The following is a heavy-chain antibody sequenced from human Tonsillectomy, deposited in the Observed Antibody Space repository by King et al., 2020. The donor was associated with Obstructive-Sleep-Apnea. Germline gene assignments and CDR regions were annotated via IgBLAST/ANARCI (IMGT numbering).Heavy chain of an antibody. Sequence: QLQESGPGLVKPSQTLSLTCTVSGGSISGGGYYWSWIRQHPGKGLEWIGYIYYSGSTYYNPSLKSRVTISVDTSKNQFSLKLNSVTAADTAVYYCARGGRSWFLPFDLWGRGTLVTVSS. D-gene: IGHD6-13*01. J-gene: IGHJ2*01. CDR1: GGSISGGGYY. CDR2: IYYSGST. V-gene: IGHV4-31*03. CDR3: ARGGRSWFLPFDL.